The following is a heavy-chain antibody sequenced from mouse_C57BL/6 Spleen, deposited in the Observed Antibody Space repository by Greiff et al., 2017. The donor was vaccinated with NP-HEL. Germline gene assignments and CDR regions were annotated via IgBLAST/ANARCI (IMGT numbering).Heavy chain of an antibody. CDR3: TGGVLRSHLDY. CDR2: IRLKSDNYAT. V-gene: IGHV6-3*01. Sequence: EVMLVESGGGLVQPGGSMKLSCVASGFTFSNYWMNWVRQSPVKGLEWVAQIRLKSDNYATHYAESVKGRFTISRVDSKSSVYLQKNNLRAEDTGIFYCTGGVLRSHLDYWGQGTTLTVSS. CDR1: GFTFSNYW. J-gene: IGHJ2*01. D-gene: IGHD1-1*01.